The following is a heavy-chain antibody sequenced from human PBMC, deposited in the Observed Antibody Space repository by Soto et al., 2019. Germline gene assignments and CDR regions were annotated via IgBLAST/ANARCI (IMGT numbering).Heavy chain of an antibody. Sequence: EVQLLESGGGLVQPGGSLRLSCTASGFTFNNYAMSWVRQAAGKGLEWVSGISGSGGSTYYKDSLRGRLTISRDNSKNTLYLEMNSVRAEDAAVYYCVKVDAEMIYGYFVSWGQGSVVTVSS. D-gene: IGHD3-3*01. CDR3: VKVDAEMIYGYFVS. J-gene: IGHJ4*02. CDR1: GFTFNNYA. V-gene: IGHV3-23*01. CDR2: ISGSGGST.